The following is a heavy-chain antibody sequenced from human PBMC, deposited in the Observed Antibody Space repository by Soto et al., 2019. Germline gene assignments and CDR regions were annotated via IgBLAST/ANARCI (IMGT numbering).Heavy chain of an antibody. CDR3: ARDVDTAMVRIYYYYGMDV. Sequence: QVQLVQSGAEVKKPGASVKVSCKASGYTFTSYDINWVRQATGQGLEWMGWMNPNSGNTGYAQKFQGRVTMTRNTSRSTAYMELSSVRSEDTAVYYCARDVDTAMVRIYYYYGMDVWGQGTTVTVSS. V-gene: IGHV1-8*01. J-gene: IGHJ6*02. CDR2: MNPNSGNT. CDR1: GYTFTSYD. D-gene: IGHD5-18*01.